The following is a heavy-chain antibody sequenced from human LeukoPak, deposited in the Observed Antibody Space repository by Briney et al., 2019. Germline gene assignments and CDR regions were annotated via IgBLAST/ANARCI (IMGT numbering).Heavy chain of an antibody. V-gene: IGHV3-48*01. Sequence: GGSLRLSCAASGFTFTNYNMNWVRQARGKGLEWISYISGGSGTIYYADSVRGRFTVSRDNAKDSLWLQMDSLRVEDTAVYFCARLYGDWFDPWGPGTLVTVSS. CDR1: GFTFTNYN. CDR3: ARLYGDWFDP. J-gene: IGHJ5*02. CDR2: ISGGSGTI. D-gene: IGHD4-17*01.